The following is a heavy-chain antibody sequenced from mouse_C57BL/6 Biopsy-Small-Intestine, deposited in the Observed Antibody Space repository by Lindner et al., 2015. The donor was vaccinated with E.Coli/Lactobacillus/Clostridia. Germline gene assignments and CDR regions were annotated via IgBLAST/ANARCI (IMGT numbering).Heavy chain of an antibody. D-gene: IGHD2-1*01. CDR3: ARGGNFYYYAMDY. V-gene: IGHV5-17*01. CDR1: GFTFSDYG. Sequence: VQLQESGEALVKPGGSLKLSCAASGFTFSDYGMHWVRQAPEKGLEWVAYISSGSSTIYYADTVKGRFTISRDNAKNTLFLQMTSLRSEDTAMYYCARGGNFYYYAMDYWGQGTSVTVSS. CDR2: ISSGSSTI. J-gene: IGHJ4*01.